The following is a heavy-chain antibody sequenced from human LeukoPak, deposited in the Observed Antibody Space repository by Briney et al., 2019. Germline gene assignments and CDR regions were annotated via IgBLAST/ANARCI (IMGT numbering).Heavy chain of an antibody. CDR2: IYTSGGT. J-gene: IGHJ4*02. V-gene: IGHV4-4*07. Sequence: SETLSLTCTVSGGSISGFYWSWIRQPAGKGLEWIGRIYTSGGTNYNPSLESRVTMSLDTSKNQFSLRLSSVTAADTAVYYRARGGGDYGDLANDYWGQGTLVTVS. CDR3: ARGGGDYGDLANDY. D-gene: IGHD4-17*01. CDR1: GGSISGFY.